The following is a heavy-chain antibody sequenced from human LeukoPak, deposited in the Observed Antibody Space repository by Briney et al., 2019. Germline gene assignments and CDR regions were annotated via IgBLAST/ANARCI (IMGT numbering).Heavy chain of an antibody. CDR1: GGSISSYY. J-gene: IGHJ3*02. CDR3: ARHSVTTRAFDI. CDR2: IYYSGST. Sequence: SETLSLTCTVSGGSISSYYWSWIRQPPGKGLEWIGYIYYSGSTNYNPSLKSRVTISVDTSKNQFSLKLSSVTAADTAVYYCARHSVTTRAFDIWGQGTMVTVSS. D-gene: IGHD4-17*01. V-gene: IGHV4-59*01.